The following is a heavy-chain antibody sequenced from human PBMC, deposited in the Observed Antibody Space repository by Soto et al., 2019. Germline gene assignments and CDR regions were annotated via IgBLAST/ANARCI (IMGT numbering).Heavy chain of an antibody. Sequence: GGSLRLSCAASGFTFSSYWMHWVRQAPGKGLVWVSRINSDGSSTSYADSVKGRFTISRDNAKNTLYLQMNSLRAEDTAVYYCVRADDCSSTSCYRWFDPWGQGTLVTVSS. CDR2: INSDGSST. V-gene: IGHV3-74*01. D-gene: IGHD2-2*02. CDR3: VRADDCSSTSCYRWFDP. CDR1: GFTFSSYW. J-gene: IGHJ5*02.